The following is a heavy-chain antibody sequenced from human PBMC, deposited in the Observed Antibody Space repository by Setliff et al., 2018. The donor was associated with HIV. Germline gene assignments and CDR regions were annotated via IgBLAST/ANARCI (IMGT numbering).Heavy chain of an antibody. CDR2: INPSGGST. J-gene: IGHJ3*02. CDR3: ARARGRLSDFDI. V-gene: IGHV1-46*01. D-gene: IGHD3-10*01. CDR1: GYTFTSYY. Sequence: ASVKVSCKASGYTFTSYYIHWVRQAPGQGLEWMGIINPSGGSTNYAQKFQDRVTMTRDTSTTTAYMDLRSLRSEDTAVYYCARARGRLSDFDIWGQGTMVTVSS.